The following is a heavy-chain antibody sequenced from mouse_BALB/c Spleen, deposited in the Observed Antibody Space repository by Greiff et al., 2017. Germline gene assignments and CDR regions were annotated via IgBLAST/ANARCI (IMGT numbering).Heavy chain of an antibody. J-gene: IGHJ2*01. Sequence: DVMLVESGGGLVKPGGSLKLSCAASGFTFSSYAMSWVRQTPEKRLEWVASISSGGSTYYPDSVKGRFTISRDNARNILYLQMSSLRSEDTAMYYCASAYYGNFDYWGQGTTLTVSA. CDR1: GFTFSSYA. CDR3: ASAYYGNFDY. CDR2: ISSGGST. D-gene: IGHD2-10*01. V-gene: IGHV5-6-5*01.